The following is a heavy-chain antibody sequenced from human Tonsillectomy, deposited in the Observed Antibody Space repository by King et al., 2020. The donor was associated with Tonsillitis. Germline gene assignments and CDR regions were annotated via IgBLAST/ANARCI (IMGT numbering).Heavy chain of an antibody. CDR2: INWNGGST. CDR3: ERKSWDCSSTSCYLVDY. Sequence: VQLVESGGGVVRPGGSLRLSCAASGFTFDDYGMSWVRQAPGKGLEWVSGINWNGGSTGYADSVKGRFTISRDNAKNSLYLQMNSLRAEDTALYYCERKSWDCSSTSCYLVDYWGQGTLVTVSS. J-gene: IGHJ4*02. CDR1: GFTFDDYG. V-gene: IGHV3-20*04. D-gene: IGHD2-2*01.